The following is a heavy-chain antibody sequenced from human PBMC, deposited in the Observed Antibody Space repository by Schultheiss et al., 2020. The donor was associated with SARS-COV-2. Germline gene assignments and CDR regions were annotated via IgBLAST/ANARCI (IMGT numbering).Heavy chain of an antibody. CDR2: ISSSSSI. J-gene: IGHJ3*01. D-gene: IGHD2-15*01. CDR3: AKDSGGSSLD. V-gene: IGHV3-21*04. CDR1: GFTFSSYS. Sequence: GESLKISCAASGFTFSSYSMNWVRQAPGKGLDWVSSISSSSSISYADSVKGRFTISRDNSKNTLYLQMNSLRAEDTAVYYCAKDSGGSSLDWGQGTMVTVSS.